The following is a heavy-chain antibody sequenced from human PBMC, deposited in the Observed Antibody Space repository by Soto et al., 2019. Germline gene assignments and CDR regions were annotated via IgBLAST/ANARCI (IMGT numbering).Heavy chain of an antibody. CDR2: ISAYNGNT. D-gene: IGHD2-2*01. CDR1: GYTXSSYG. CDR3: ARGIVPAALGI. V-gene: IGHV1-18*04. J-gene: IGHJ3*02. Sequence: SXKVSCKAAGYTXSSYGSGGVRQAPGQGLEWMGWISAYNGNTNYAQKLQGRVTMTTEKSTSKAYMEMRRLRSDDTAVYYCARGIVPAALGIWGQGTMGTVSS.